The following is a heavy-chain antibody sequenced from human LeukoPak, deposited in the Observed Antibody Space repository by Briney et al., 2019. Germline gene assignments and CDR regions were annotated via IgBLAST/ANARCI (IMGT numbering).Heavy chain of an antibody. V-gene: IGHV4-59*01. Sequence: PSETLSLTCTASGGSISSYYWSWIRQPPGKGLEWMGYIYYSGSTTYNPSLKSRGSISVETSKNQFSLMLSTDPAADAAVYYCAGDKAGYNDYWGQGTLVTVSS. CDR2: IYYSGST. CDR3: AGDKAGYNDY. D-gene: IGHD5-24*01. J-gene: IGHJ4*02. CDR1: GGSISSYY.